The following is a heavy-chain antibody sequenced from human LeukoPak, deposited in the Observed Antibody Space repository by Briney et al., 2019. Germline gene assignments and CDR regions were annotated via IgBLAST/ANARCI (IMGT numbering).Heavy chain of an antibody. V-gene: IGHV1-69*04. D-gene: IGHD3-3*01. CDR3: ARDLTMGAITHYYYYMDV. J-gene: IGHJ6*03. CDR1: GYTFTSYG. Sequence: GASVQVSCKASGYTFTSYGISWVRQAPGQGLEWMGRIIPILGIANYAQKFQGRVTITADKSTSTAYMELSSLRSEDTAVYYCARDLTMGAITHYYYYMDVWGKGTTVTVSS. CDR2: IIPILGIA.